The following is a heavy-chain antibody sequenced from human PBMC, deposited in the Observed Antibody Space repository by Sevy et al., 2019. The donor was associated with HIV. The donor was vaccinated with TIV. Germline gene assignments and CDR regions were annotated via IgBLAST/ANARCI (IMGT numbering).Heavy chain of an antibody. V-gene: IGHV3-53*01. D-gene: IGHD6-19*01. CDR3: GSSGSSYYYGMDV. J-gene: IGHJ6*02. CDR1: GFTVSSNY. CDR2: IYSDGST. Sequence: GGSLRLSCAASGFTVSSNYMSWVRQAPGKGLEWVSVIYSDGSTYYADSVKGRLTSSRDNSKNTLYLQMNSLRAEDTAVDYCGSSGSSYYYGMDVWGQGTTVTVSS.